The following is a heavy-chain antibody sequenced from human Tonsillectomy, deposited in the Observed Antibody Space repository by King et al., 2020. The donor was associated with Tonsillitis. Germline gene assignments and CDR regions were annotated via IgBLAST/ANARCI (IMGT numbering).Heavy chain of an antibody. CDR1: GGSISSGGYY. Sequence: QLQESGPGLVKPSQTLSLTCTVSGGSISSGGYYWSWIRQPAGKGLEWIGRFYTSGSTNYNASLKSRLTMSVDTSKNQFSLKLSSVNAADTAVYYCAREIRGGPTSGSAFDIWGQGTMVTVSS. CDR3: AREIRGGPTSGSAFDI. V-gene: IGHV4-61*02. J-gene: IGHJ3*02. D-gene: IGHD3-16*01. CDR2: FYTSGST.